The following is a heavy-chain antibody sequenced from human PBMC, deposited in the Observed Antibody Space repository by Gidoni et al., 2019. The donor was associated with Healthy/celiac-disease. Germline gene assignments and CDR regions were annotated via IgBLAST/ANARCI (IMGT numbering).Heavy chain of an antibody. CDR2: IYYSGST. V-gene: IGHV4-59*01. J-gene: IGHJ4*02. Sequence: SSYYWSWIRQPPGKGLEWIGYIYYSGSTNYNPSLKSRVTISVDTSKNQFSLKLSSVTAADTAVYYCARGLDTDWTGFDYWGQGTLVTVSS. CDR1: SSYY. D-gene: IGHD2-8*02. CDR3: ARGLDTDWTGFDY.